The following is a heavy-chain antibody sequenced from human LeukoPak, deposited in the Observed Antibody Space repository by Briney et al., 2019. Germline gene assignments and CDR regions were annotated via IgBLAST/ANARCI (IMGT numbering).Heavy chain of an antibody. CDR3: ARLVGSSSISCFDP. V-gene: IGHV5-51*01. D-gene: IGHD6-13*01. J-gene: IGHJ5*02. Sequence: GESLKISCKGSGYSFTSYRIGWVRQMPGKGLEWIGIIYPGDSETRYSPSIQRQFTISSDKSISTASLQWSSLKASDTAMYYCARLVGSSSISCFDPWGRGTLVTVSS. CDR1: GYSFTSYR. CDR2: IYPGDSET.